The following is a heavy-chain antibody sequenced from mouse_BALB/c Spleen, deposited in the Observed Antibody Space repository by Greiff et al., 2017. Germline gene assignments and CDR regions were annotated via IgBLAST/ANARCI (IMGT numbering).Heavy chain of an antibody. Sequence: EVQLQQSGAELVKPGASVKLSCTASGFNIKDTYMHWVKQRPEQGLEWIGRIDPANGNTKYDPKFQGKATITADTSSNTAYLQLSSLTSEDTAVYYCARSTTPSYWGQGTLVTVAA. CDR1: GFNIKDTY. CDR3: ARSTTPSY. J-gene: IGHJ3*01. V-gene: IGHV14-3*02. CDR2: IDPANGNT. D-gene: IGHD1-1*01.